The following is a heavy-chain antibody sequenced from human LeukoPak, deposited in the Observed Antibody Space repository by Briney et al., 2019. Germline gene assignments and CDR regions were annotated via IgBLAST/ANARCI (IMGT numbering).Heavy chain of an antibody. D-gene: IGHD6-13*01. CDR1: GFTFSSYS. V-gene: IGHV3-48*01. Sequence: GGSLRLSCAASGFTFSSYSMNWVRQAPGKGLEWVSYISSSSSTIYYADSVKGRFTISRDNAKNSLYLQMNSLRAEDTAVYYCARGIAAAGASYNWFDPWGQGTLVTVSS. J-gene: IGHJ5*02. CDR2: ISSSSSTI. CDR3: ARGIAAAGASYNWFDP.